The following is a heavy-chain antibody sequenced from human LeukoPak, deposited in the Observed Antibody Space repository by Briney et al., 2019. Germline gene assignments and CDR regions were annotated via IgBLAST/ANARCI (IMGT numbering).Heavy chain of an antibody. CDR1: GFTFSSYG. D-gene: IGHD1-26*01. Sequence: VQPGGSLRLSCSASGFTFSSYGMHWVRPAPGKGLEYVSGISNKGGSTYYADSVKGRFTISRDNSKNTLHLQMSSLRADDTAVYYCVKSGTWADFDSWGQGTLVTVSS. CDR2: ISNKGGST. J-gene: IGHJ4*02. V-gene: IGHV3-64D*09. CDR3: VKSGTWADFDS.